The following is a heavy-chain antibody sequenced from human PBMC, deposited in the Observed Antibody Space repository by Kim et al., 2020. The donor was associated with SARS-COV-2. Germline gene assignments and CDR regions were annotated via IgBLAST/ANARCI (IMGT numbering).Heavy chain of an antibody. V-gene: IGHV3-7*01. CDR1: GFSISPYW. J-gene: IGHJ3*01. D-gene: IGHD3-10*01. CDR2: INQDGRKK. Sequence: GGSLRLSCAGSGFSISPYWMFWVRQTPGKGLEWVANINQDGRKKYYVDSVKDRFTISRDNAENSLYLQMNSLRAEDTALYYCTRDLNYLHSGNYYDVFDLWGQGTMVTVSS. CDR3: TRDLNYLHSGNYYDVFDL.